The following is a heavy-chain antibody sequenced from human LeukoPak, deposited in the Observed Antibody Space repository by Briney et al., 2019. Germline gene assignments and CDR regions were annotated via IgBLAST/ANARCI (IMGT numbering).Heavy chain of an antibody. V-gene: IGHV3-11*01. CDR3: ARGTVDIVVVPAAMLGMDV. Sequence: GGSLRLSCAASGFTSSDYYMSWIRQAPGKGLEWVSYISSSGSTIYYADSVKGRFTISRDNAKNSLYLQMNSLRAEDTAVYYCARGTVDIVVVPAAMLGMDVWGQGTTVTVSS. J-gene: IGHJ6*02. CDR1: GFTSSDYY. D-gene: IGHD2-2*01. CDR2: ISSSGSTI.